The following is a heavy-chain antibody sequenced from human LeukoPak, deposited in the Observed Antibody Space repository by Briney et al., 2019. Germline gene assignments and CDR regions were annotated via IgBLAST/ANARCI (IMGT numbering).Heavy chain of an antibody. D-gene: IGHD3-9*01. CDR1: GFTFSSYW. J-gene: IGHJ6*02. V-gene: IGHV3-7*01. CDR3: ARRYFDWLYGMDV. CDR2: INQDGSEK. Sequence: GGSLRLSCAAPGFTFSSYWMSWVRQAPGKGLEWVANINQDGSEKYYVDSVKGRFTISRDNAKNSLYLQMNSLRAEDTAVYYCARRYFDWLYGMDVWGQGTTVTVSS.